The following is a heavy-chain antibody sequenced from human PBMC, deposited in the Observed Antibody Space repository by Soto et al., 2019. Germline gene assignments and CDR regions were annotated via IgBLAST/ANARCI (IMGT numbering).Heavy chain of an antibody. CDR2: IYHSGST. J-gene: IGHJ4*02. D-gene: IGHD3-22*01. CDR3: ERAYDSSGYYPPLLDY. Sequence: SETLSLTCAVYGGSFSGYYWSWIRQAPGKGLEWIGEIYHSGSTNYNPSLKSRVTISVVTSKNQFSLRLTSVTAADTAVYYCERAYDSSGYYPPLLDYWGQGTLVTVSS. CDR1: GGSFSGYY. V-gene: IGHV4-34*01.